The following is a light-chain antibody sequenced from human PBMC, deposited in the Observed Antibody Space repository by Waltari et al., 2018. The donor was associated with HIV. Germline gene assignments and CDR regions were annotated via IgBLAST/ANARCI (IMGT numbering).Light chain of an antibody. V-gene: IGLV2-11*01. Sequence: QSALTQPRSVSESPGQSVTISCTGTSSDVGGYHYVSWYQQHPGKAPKLMIYDVSQRPSGVPDRFSGSKSGNTASLTISGLQAEDEADYFCCSYAGSYTLVFGGGTKLTVL. J-gene: IGLJ3*02. CDR2: DVS. CDR1: SSDVGGYHY. CDR3: CSYAGSYTLV.